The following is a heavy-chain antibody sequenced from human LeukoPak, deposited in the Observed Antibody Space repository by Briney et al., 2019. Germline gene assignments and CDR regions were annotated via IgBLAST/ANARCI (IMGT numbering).Heavy chain of an antibody. V-gene: IGHV3-21*01. CDR3: ARQYSYGFDWFDP. Sequence: GGSLRLSCAASGFTFSSYSMNWVRQAPGKGLEWVSSISSSSSYIYYADSVKGRFTISRDNAKNSLYMQMNSLRAEDTAVYYCARQYSYGFDWFDPWGRGTLVTVSS. D-gene: IGHD5-18*01. CDR1: GFTFSSYS. J-gene: IGHJ5*02. CDR2: ISSSSSYI.